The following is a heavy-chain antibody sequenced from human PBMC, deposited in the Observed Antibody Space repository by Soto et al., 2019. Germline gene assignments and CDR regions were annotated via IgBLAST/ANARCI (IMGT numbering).Heavy chain of an antibody. CDR2: IIPILGIA. D-gene: IGHD5-12*01. J-gene: IGHJ4*02. CDR3: AKDLSTLKVATSFDY. V-gene: IGHV1-69*04. Sequence: ASVKVSCKASGGTFSSYTISWVRQAPGQGLEWMGRIIPILGIANYAQKFQGRVTITADKSTSTAYMELSSLRSEDTAVYYCAKDLSTLKVATSFDYWGQGTLVTVSS. CDR1: GGTFSSYT.